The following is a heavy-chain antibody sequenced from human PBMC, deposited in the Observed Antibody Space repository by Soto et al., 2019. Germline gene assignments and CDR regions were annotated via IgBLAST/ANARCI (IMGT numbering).Heavy chain of an antibody. CDR2: INPKSGGT. CDR3: ARDYRQQLANYFDY. V-gene: IGHV1-2*02. Sequence: ASVKVSCKASGNTFTGYYMHWVRQAPGQGLEWMGWINPKSGGTNYAQKFQGRVTMNRDTSISTAYMELSRLRSDDTAGYYCARDYRQQLANYFDYCGPGTLVTVSA. J-gene: IGHJ4*02. CDR1: GNTFTGYY. D-gene: IGHD6-13*01.